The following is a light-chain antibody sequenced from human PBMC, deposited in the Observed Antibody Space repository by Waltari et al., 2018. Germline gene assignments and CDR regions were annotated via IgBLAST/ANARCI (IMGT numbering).Light chain of an antibody. CDR1: QSISTH. V-gene: IGKV1-39*01. Sequence: DIQMTQSPSSLSASVGDRVSITCRASQSISTHLNWYQQKQGKAPKLPIYAASNLQSGVPSRFSGRGSETDFTLTISSLQPEDFAVYYCQQSYNTPRTFGPGTKVDIK. CDR2: AAS. CDR3: QQSYNTPRT. J-gene: IGKJ3*01.